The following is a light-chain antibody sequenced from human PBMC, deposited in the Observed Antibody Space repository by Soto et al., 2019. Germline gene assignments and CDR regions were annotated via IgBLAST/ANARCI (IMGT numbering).Light chain of an antibody. J-gene: IGLJ2*01. Sequence: QSALTQPPSASGSPGQSGTISCTGTSSDIGGYNYVSWYQQHPGKAPKLMIYEVSKRPTGVPDRFSGSKSGDTASLTVSGLQAEDEADYHCSSHAGSNNVVFGGGTKLTV. V-gene: IGLV2-8*01. CDR2: EVS. CDR3: SSHAGSNNVV. CDR1: SSDIGGYNY.